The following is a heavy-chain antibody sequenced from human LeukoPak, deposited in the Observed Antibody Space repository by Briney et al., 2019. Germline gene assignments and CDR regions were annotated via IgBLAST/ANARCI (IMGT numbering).Heavy chain of an antibody. J-gene: IGHJ4*02. CDR2: FDGNGPNT. Sequence: GESLRLSCAASGFTFSSFAMTGVRQAPGKGLEWVSGFDGNGPNTYYADSVKGRWTISRDNSRNTLYLEMNSLRPEDTAIYYCAKPRTTGLGWAQFDYWGQGSLVTVSS. D-gene: IGHD2-8*02. CDR1: GFTFSSFA. CDR3: AKPRTTGLGWAQFDY. V-gene: IGHV3-23*01.